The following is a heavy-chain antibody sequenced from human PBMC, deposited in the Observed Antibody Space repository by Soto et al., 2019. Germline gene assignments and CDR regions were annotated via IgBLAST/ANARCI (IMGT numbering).Heavy chain of an antibody. D-gene: IGHD6-19*01. Sequence: QVQLVQSGAEVKKPGSSVKVSCKASGGTFSSYTISWVRQAPGQGREWMGRIIPILGIANYAQKFQGRVTIHADKSMSTAYMELSSLRSEDPAVYYCARAVGGGWYYFVYWGQGTVVTVSS. CDR3: ARAVGGGWYYFVY. V-gene: IGHV1-69*02. CDR1: GGTFSSYT. J-gene: IGHJ4*02. CDR2: IIPILGIA.